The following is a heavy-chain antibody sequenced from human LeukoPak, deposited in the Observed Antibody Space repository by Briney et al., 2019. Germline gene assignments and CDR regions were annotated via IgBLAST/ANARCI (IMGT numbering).Heavy chain of an antibody. CDR1: GLTSRGFS. CDR3: ARVALGATNYYYYYMDV. V-gene: IGHV3-48*01. CDR2: FGSSSDTI. J-gene: IGHJ6*03. D-gene: IGHD1-26*01. Sequence: PGGPRRFPVEASGLTSRGFSMNWVRKAPGKGWEGVPYFGSSSDTIYYANSVKGRSTISRDNAENSLYLQMNSLRAEDTAVYYCARVALGATNYYYYYMDVWGKGTTVTVSS.